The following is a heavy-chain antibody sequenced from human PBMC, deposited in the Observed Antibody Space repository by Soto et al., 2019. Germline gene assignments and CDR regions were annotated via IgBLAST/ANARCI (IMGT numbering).Heavy chain of an antibody. Sequence: DVQLVESGGGLVQPGGSLRLSCAASGFTFSNSWMHWVRQVSGKGLEWVSRINADGNSTSYEDSVKGRFTISRDNAKNTLYLHVNSLRAEDTAVYYCVKVLARGVGVPRFYFDSWGQGALVTVSS. CDR1: GFTFSNSW. J-gene: IGHJ4*02. D-gene: IGHD2-2*01. V-gene: IGHV3-74*01. CDR2: INADGNST. CDR3: VKVLARGVGVPRFYFDS.